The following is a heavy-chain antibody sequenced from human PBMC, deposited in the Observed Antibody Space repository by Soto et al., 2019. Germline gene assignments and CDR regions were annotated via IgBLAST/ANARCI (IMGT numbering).Heavy chain of an antibody. CDR1: GFTFSNYG. D-gene: IGHD3-3*01. Sequence: GGSLRLSCAASGFTFSNYGMHWVRQAPGKGLEWVALISDDGSNKYYADSMKGRFTMSRDNSKSTLYLQMSSLRVEDTAVYYCTKRRNVLRFLEWSSGMEVWGQGTTVTIS. J-gene: IGHJ6*02. CDR2: ISDDGSNK. V-gene: IGHV3-30*18. CDR3: TKRRNVLRFLEWSSGMEV.